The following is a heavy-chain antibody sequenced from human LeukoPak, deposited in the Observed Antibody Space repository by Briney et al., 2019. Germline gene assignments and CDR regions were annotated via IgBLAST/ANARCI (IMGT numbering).Heavy chain of an antibody. J-gene: IGHJ6*03. CDR3: ASSLRYQLLSYYYYYMDV. CDR2: INPNSGGT. CDR1: GYTFTVYY. Sequence: ASVTVSFTASGYTFTVYYMHWVRQAPGQGREWVGWINPNSGGTNYAQKFQGRVTMTRDTSISTAYMELSRLRSDDTAVYYCASSLRYQLLSYYYYYMDVWGKGTTVTVSS. V-gene: IGHV1-2*02. D-gene: IGHD2-2*01.